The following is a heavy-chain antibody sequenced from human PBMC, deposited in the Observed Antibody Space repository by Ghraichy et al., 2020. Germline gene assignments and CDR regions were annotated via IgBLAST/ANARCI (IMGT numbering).Heavy chain of an antibody. D-gene: IGHD2-2*01. CDR2: ISAYNGNT. V-gene: IGHV1-18*01. Sequence: ASVKVSCKASGYTFTSYGISWVRQAPGQGLEWMGWISAYNGNTNYAQKLQGRVTMTTDTSTSTAYMELRSLRSDDTAVYYCARVRDLGAAMSYWPTYFDYWGQGTLVTVSS. CDR3: ARVRDLGAAMSYWPTYFDY. J-gene: IGHJ4*02. CDR1: GYTFTSYG.